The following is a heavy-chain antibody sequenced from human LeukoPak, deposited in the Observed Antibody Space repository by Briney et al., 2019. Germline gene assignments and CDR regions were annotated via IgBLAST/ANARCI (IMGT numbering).Heavy chain of an antibody. Sequence: GGSLRLSCAASGFTFSSYEMNWVRQAPGKGLEWVSYISSSGSTIYYADSVKGRFTISRDNAKNSLYLQMNSLRAEDTAVYYCARDEGVYCSSTSCYYDYWGQGTLVTVSS. V-gene: IGHV3-48*03. CDR3: ARDEGVYCSSTSCYYDY. J-gene: IGHJ4*02. D-gene: IGHD2-2*01. CDR2: ISSSGSTI. CDR1: GFTFSSYE.